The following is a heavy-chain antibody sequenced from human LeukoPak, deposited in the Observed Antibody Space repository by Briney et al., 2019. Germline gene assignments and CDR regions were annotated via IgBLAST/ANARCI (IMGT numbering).Heavy chain of an antibody. CDR3: ARDLDGYRSGNGA. CDR2: INWNGGST. Sequence: GRSLRLSCAASGFTFDDYGMSWVRQAPGKGLNWVSGINWNGGSTGYADSVKGRFTISRDNAKNTLYLQMNSLRAEDTAVYYCARDLDGYRSGNGAWGQGTLVTVSS. D-gene: IGHD5-12*01. J-gene: IGHJ5*02. CDR1: GFTFDDYG. V-gene: IGHV3-20*04.